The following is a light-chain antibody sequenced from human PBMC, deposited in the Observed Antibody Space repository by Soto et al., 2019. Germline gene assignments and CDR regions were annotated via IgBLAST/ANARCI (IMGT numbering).Light chain of an antibody. V-gene: IGKV3-20*01. Sequence: EIVLTQSPGTLSLSPGERGTLSCRASQSVSSSFLAWYQQKPGQTPSLLIYGASTRATGIPDRFSGSGSGTDFTLTISRLEPEDFAVYYCQQYGSSPITFGQGTRLEIK. CDR3: QQYGSSPIT. CDR2: GAS. CDR1: QSVSSSF. J-gene: IGKJ5*01.